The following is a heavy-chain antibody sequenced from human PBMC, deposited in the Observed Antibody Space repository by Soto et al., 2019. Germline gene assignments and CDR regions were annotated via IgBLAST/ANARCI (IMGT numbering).Heavy chain of an antibody. CDR1: GGTFSTYV. J-gene: IGHJ6*02. CDR2: IIPVFATT. D-gene: IGHD2-15*01. V-gene: IGHV1-69*12. CDR3: ARGRIARAATDFYYYGMDV. Sequence: QVQLVQSGAEVKKPGSSVKVSCKASGGTFSTYVISWVRQAPGQGLEWMGGIIPVFATTNYAQKFQGRVTITADESTRPGYMELNSLRSEDTAVYYCARGRIARAATDFYYYGMDVWGQGTSVTVSS.